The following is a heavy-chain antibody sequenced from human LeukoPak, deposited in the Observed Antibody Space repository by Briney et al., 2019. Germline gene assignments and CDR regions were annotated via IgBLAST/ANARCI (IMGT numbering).Heavy chain of an antibody. CDR2: IYYSGST. V-gene: IGHV4-39*07. J-gene: IGHJ4*02. CDR3: ARRPPGDSMFDY. D-gene: IGHD7-27*01. Sequence: PSETLSLTCTVSGGSISSSSYYWGWIRQPPGKGLEWIGSIYYSGSTYYNPSLKSRVTISVDTSKNQFSLKLNSVTAADTAMYFCARRPPGDSMFDYWGQGTLVTVSS. CDR1: GGSISSSSYY.